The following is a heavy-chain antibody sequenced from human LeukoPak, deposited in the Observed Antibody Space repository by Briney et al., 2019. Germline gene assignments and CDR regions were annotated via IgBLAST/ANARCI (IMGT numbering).Heavy chain of an antibody. CDR1: GFTFSGYS. J-gene: IGHJ3*02. CDR3: AREYCSGGTCYWGAFDI. Sequence: GGPLRLSCEAPGFTFSGYSMNWVRQAPGKGLEWVSILGSSSGYINYADSVRGRVTISRDNAKNSLYLQVNSLRAEDTAVYYCAREYCSGGTCYWGAFDIWGQGTMVTVSS. CDR2: LGSSSGYI. D-gene: IGHD2-15*01. V-gene: IGHV3-21*01.